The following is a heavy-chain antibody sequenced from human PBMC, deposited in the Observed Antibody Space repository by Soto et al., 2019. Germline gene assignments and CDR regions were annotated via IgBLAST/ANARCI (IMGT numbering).Heavy chain of an antibody. J-gene: IGHJ6*02. Sequence: QVQLVQSGAEVKKPGASVKVSCKASGYTFTSYGISWVRQAPGQGREWMGWISAYNGNTNYAQKLQGRVTMTTDTATSTAYMELRSLRSDDPAVYYCARDNEYSDDFWSGYYNYYYGMDVWGQGTTVTVSS. D-gene: IGHD3-3*01. CDR1: GYTFTSYG. CDR3: ARDNEYSDDFWSGYYNYYYGMDV. V-gene: IGHV1-18*01. CDR2: ISAYNGNT.